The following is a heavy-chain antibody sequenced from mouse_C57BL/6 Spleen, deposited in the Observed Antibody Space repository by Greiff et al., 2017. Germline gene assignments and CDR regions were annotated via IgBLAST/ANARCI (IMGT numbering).Heavy chain of an antibody. CDR1: GYTFTSYW. D-gene: IGHD1-1*01. Sequence: VKLMESGAELAKPGASVTLSCKASGYTFTSYWMHWVHQRPGKGLEWIGYINPSSGDTKYNQKFKDKATLTAYKSSSTAYMQLSSLTYDYYAVYYGARNYYNGSSPYYFDYWGQGTTLTVSA. J-gene: IGHJ2*01. CDR3: ARNYYNGSSPYYFDY. V-gene: IGHV1-7*01. CDR2: INPSSGDT.